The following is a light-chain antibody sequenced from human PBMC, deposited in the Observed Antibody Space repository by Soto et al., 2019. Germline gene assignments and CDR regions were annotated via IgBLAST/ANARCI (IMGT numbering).Light chain of an antibody. Sequence: QSVLTQPASVSGSPGQSITISCTATSSDVGSYNLVSWYQQHPGKAPKLMIYEGSKRPSGVSNRFSGSKSGNTASLTISGLQAEDEADYYCCSYASSRSLVFGGGTKLTVL. CDR2: EGS. CDR3: CSYASSRSLV. V-gene: IGLV2-23*01. J-gene: IGLJ2*01. CDR1: SSDVGSYNL.